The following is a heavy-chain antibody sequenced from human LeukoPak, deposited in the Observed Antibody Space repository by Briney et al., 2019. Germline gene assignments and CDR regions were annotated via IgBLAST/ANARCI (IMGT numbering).Heavy chain of an antibody. CDR1: GGSFSGYY. D-gene: IGHD2-2*02. J-gene: IGHJ4*02. V-gene: IGHV4-34*01. Sequence: SETLFLTCAVYGGSFSGYYWSWIRQPPGKGLEWIGEINHSGSTNYNPSLKSRVTISVDTSKNQFSLKLSSVTAADTAVYYCARARYCSSTSCYTFDYWGQGTLVTVSS. CDR2: INHSGST. CDR3: ARARYCSSTSCYTFDY.